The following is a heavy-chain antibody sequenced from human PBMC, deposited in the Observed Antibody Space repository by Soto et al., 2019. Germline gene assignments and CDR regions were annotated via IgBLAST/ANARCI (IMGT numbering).Heavy chain of an antibody. Sequence: GASVKVSCKASGGTFRSYTISWVRQAPGQGLEWMGRIIPILGIANYAQKFQGRVTITADKSTSTAYMELSSLRSEDTAVYYCARRSWDSSSWYWFDPWGQGTLVTVSS. CDR2: IIPILGIA. D-gene: IGHD6-13*01. CDR1: GGTFRSYT. CDR3: ARRSWDSSSWYWFDP. J-gene: IGHJ5*02. V-gene: IGHV1-69*02.